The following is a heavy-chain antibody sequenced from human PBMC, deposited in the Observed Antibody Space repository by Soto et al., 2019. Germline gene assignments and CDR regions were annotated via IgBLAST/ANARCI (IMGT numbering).Heavy chain of an antibody. V-gene: IGHV3-23*01. CDR2: ISGSGGST. D-gene: IGHD1-7*01. CDR3: AKSDRFVTGTTRRGYYYGMDV. J-gene: IGHJ6*02. CDR1: GFTFSSYA. Sequence: LRLSWAASGFTFSSYAMSWVRQAPGKGLEWVSAISGSGGSTYYADSVKGRFTISRDNSKNTLYLQMNSLRAEDTAVYYCAKSDRFVTGTTRRGYYYGMDVWGQGTTVTVSS.